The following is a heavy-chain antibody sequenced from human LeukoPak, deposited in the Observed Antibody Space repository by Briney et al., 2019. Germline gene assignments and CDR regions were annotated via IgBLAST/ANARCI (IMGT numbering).Heavy chain of an antibody. CDR1: GGSISSYY. CDR2: IYYSGST. Sequence: SETLSLTCTVSGGSISSYYWSWIRQPPGKGLEWIGYIYYSGSTNYNPSLKSRVTISVDTSKNQFSLKLSSVTAADTAVYYCAREVRDVVAVPAASWGQGTLVTVSS. CDR3: AREVRDVVAVPAAS. D-gene: IGHD2-2*01. V-gene: IGHV4-59*01. J-gene: IGHJ4*02.